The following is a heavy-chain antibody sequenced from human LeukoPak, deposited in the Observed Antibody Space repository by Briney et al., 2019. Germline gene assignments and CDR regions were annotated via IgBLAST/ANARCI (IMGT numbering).Heavy chain of an antibody. CDR1: GYTLTELS. D-gene: IGHD3-10*01. J-gene: IGHJ4*02. Sequence: ASVKVSCKVSGYTLTELSMHWVRQAPGKGLEWMGGFDPEDGETIYAQKFQGRVTMTEDTSTDTAYMALSSLRSEDTAVYYCATVHQGSGSYCFDYWGQGTLVTVSS. V-gene: IGHV1-24*01. CDR2: FDPEDGET. CDR3: ATVHQGSGSYCFDY.